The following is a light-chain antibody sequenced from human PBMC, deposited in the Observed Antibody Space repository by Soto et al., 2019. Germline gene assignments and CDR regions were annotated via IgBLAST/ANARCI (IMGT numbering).Light chain of an antibody. CDR2: DAS. J-gene: IGKJ1*01. CDR1: QSISSW. V-gene: IGKV1-5*01. CDR3: QQYNSPVT. Sequence: DIQMTQSPSTLSASVGDRVTITCRASQSISSWLAWYQQKPGKAPKLLIYDASSLESGVPSRFSGSGSGTEFTLTISSLQPDDFAKYYCQQYNSPVTFGQGTKVEIK.